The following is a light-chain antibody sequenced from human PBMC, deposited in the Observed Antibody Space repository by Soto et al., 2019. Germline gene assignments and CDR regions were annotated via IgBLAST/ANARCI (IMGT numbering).Light chain of an antibody. CDR3: QSYDSSLSGYV. V-gene: IGLV1-40*01. CDR2: GNS. J-gene: IGLJ1*01. CDR1: SSNIGAGYD. Sequence: QSVLTQPPSVYGAPGQRVTISCTGSSSNIGAGYDVHWYQQLPGTAPKLLIYGNSNRPSGVPDRFSGSKSGTSASLAITGLQAEDEADYYRQSYDSSLSGYVFGTGTKVTV.